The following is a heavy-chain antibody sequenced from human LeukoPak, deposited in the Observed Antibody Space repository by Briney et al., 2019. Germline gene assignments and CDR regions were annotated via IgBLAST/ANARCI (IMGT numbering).Heavy chain of an antibody. Sequence: GGSLRLSCAASGFTFSSYAMHWVRQAPGKGLEWVAVISYDGSNKYYADSVKGRFTISRDNSKNTLYLQMNSLRVEDTAVYYCAKGKGSGSDLFYSYYYMDVWGKGTMVSVSS. D-gene: IGHD1-26*01. CDR3: AKGKGSGSDLFYSYYYMDV. CDR2: ISYDGSNK. J-gene: IGHJ6*03. V-gene: IGHV3-30-3*01. CDR1: GFTFSSYA.